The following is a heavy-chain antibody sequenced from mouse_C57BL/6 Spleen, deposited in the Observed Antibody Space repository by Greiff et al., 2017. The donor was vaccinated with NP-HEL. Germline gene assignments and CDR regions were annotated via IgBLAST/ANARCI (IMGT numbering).Heavy chain of an antibody. CDR3: ARHDGSSLYAMDY. CDR2: ISNLAYSI. CDR1: GFTFSDYG. J-gene: IGHJ4*01. Sequence: DVHLVESGGGLVQPGGSLKLSCAASGFTFSDYGMAWVRQAPRKGPEWVAFISNLAYSIYYADTVTGRFTISRENAKNTLYLEMSSLRSEDTAMYYCARHDGSSLYAMDYWGQGTSVTVSS. V-gene: IGHV5-15*01. D-gene: IGHD1-1*01.